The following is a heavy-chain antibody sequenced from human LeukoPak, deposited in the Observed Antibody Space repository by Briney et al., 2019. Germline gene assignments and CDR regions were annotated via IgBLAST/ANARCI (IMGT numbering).Heavy chain of an antibody. J-gene: IGHJ6*02. Sequence: ASVKVSCKASGYTFTSYYTHWVRQAPGQGLEWMGIINPSGGSTSYAQKFQGRVTMTRDTSTSTVYMELSSLRSEDTAVYYCARVTNSITRNGYYGMDVWGQGTTVTVSS. V-gene: IGHV1-46*01. CDR3: ARVTNSITRNGYYGMDV. CDR1: GYTFTSYY. CDR2: INPSGGST. D-gene: IGHD1-14*01.